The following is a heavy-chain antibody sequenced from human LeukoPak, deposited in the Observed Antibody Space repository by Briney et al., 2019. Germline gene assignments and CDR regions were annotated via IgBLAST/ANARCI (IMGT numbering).Heavy chain of an antibody. CDR3: ANGYCTNGVCYPYYYYYMDV. J-gene: IGHJ6*03. V-gene: IGHV3-23*01. D-gene: IGHD2-8*01. Sequence: GGSLRLSCAASGFTFSSYAMSWVRQAPGEGLEWVSAISGSGGSTYYADSVKGRFTISRDNSKNTLYLQMNSLRAEDTAVYYCANGYCTNGVCYPYYYYYMDVWGKGTTVTVSS. CDR1: GFTFSSYA. CDR2: ISGSGGST.